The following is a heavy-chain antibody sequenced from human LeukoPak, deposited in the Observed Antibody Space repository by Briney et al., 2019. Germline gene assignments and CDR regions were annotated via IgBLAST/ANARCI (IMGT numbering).Heavy chain of an antibody. V-gene: IGHV4-61*01. J-gene: IGHJ4*02. CDR1: GGSVSSGSYY. D-gene: IGHD3-22*01. Sequence: SETLSLTCTVSGGSVSSGSYYWSWIRQPPGKGLEWIGYIYYSGSTNYNPSLKSRVTISVDTSKNQFSLKLSSVTAADTAVYYCAREGYDSSYYYYLDYWGQGTLVTVSS. CDR3: AREGYDSSYYYYLDY. CDR2: IYYSGST.